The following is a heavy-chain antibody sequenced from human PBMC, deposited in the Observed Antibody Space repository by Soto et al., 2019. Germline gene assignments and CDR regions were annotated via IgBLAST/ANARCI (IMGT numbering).Heavy chain of an antibody. J-gene: IGHJ4*02. V-gene: IGHV3-21*01. D-gene: IGHD6-19*01. Sequence: EVQLVESGGGLVKPGASLRLSCAASGFTFSTYSMNWVRQAPGKGLEWVSSISRDSSYIFYADSVKGRFTISRDNAKNSLYLQMNSLRAEDTAVYYCARDVFRTAVAGTRADYWGQGTLVAVSS. CDR2: ISRDSSYI. CDR1: GFTFSTYS. CDR3: ARDVFRTAVAGTRADY.